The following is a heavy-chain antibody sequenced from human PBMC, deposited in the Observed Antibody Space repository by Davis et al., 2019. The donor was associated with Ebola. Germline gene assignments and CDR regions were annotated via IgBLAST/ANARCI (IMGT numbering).Heavy chain of an antibody. CDR2: ISSDSDYI. CDR1: GFTFSTYS. D-gene: IGHD3-16*01. Sequence: GESLKISCAASGFTFSTYSMSWVRQAPGKGLEWVSSISSDSDYIYYADSAKGRFTISRDNAKNSLYLQRNSLRAEDTAVYYCARDRPLDFFFGDYYGMDVWGQGTTVTVSS. V-gene: IGHV3-21*01. CDR3: ARDRPLDFFFGDYYGMDV. J-gene: IGHJ6*02.